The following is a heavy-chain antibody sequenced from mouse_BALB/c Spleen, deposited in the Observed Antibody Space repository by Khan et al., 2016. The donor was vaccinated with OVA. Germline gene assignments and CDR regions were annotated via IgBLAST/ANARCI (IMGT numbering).Heavy chain of an antibody. CDR1: GYTFTTAG. J-gene: IGHJ4*01. D-gene: IGHD2-14*01. CDR3: ARGGAAFYRNDGGAMEY. CDR2: INTHSGVP. Sequence: QIQLVQSGPELKKPGETVRISCKASGYTFTTAGMQWVQKMPGKGLKWIGWINTHSGVPKYAEDFKGRFAFSLETSASTVYLQITNLKNEDTATYFCARGGAAFYRNDGGAMEYWGQGTSVTVSS. V-gene: IGHV9-4*02.